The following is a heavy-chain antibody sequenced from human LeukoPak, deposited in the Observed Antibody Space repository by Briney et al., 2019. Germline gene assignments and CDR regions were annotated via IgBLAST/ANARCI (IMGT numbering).Heavy chain of an antibody. CDR3: ARAAGYYDILTQGGWSDY. CDR1: GGSISSSSYY. Sequence: SETLSLTCTVFGGSISSSSYYWGWIRQPPGKGLEWIGNIYYSGSTYYNPSLNSRVTISVDTSKNQFSLNLRSVTAADTAVYYCARAAGYYDILTQGGWSDYWGQGTLVTVSS. J-gene: IGHJ4*02. CDR2: IYYSGST. D-gene: IGHD3-9*01. V-gene: IGHV4-39*07.